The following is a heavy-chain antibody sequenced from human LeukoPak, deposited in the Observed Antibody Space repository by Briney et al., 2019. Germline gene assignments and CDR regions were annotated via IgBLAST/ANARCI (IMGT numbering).Heavy chain of an antibody. D-gene: IGHD2-15*01. CDR3: ARQVVGIGP. V-gene: IGHV4-39*01. J-gene: IGHJ5*02. CDR2: IYCSGST. Sequence: PSETLSLTCTVSGGSISSSSYYWGWIRQPPGKGLEWIGSIYCSGSTYYNPSLKSRVTISVDTSKNQFSLKLSSVTAADTAVYYCARQVVGIGPWGQGTLVTVSS. CDR1: GGSISSSSYY.